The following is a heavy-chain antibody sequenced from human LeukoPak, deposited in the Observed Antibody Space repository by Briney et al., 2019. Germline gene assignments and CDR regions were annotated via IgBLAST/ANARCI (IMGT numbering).Heavy chain of an antibody. D-gene: IGHD3-10*01. J-gene: IGHJ4*02. Sequence: GGSLRLSCAASGFSFSGYAMNWVRQAPGKGLEWVSAINGNGGSTYYADSVKGRFTISRDNSKNTLYLQMNSLRPEDTAVYFCAKGRYYGSGSLSPEFDSWGQGTLLTVSS. CDR3: AKGRYYGSGSLSPEFDS. CDR1: GFSFSGYA. CDR2: INGNGGST. V-gene: IGHV3-23*01.